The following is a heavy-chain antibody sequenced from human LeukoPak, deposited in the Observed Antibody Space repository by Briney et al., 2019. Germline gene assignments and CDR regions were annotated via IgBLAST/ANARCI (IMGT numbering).Heavy chain of an antibody. CDR1: GGSVSTYY. J-gene: IGHJ4*02. Sequence: PSETLSLTCTVSGGSVSTYYWSWIRQPPGKGLEWIGYMYYSGSTKYNPSLKSRVTISVDTSKHQFSLKLTSVTSADTAVYYCARYGAAFDRFDYWGQGTLVTVSS. CDR2: MYYSGST. CDR3: ARYGAAFDRFDY. V-gene: IGHV4-59*02. D-gene: IGHD6-25*01.